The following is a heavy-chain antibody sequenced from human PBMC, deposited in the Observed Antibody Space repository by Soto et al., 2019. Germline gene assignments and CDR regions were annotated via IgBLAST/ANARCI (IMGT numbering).Heavy chain of an antibody. Sequence: AQTLSLTCTVSVGSVSNSNYYWLWIRQSPGKGLEWIGSVYYRGRSYSKSSVKSRVTISVDTSKNQFSLNLNSVTASDTAVYYCVSQRTSVLTQAYFDYWGPGALVTVSS. CDR1: VGSVSNSNYY. D-gene: IGHD2-8*01. J-gene: IGHJ4*02. CDR2: VYYRGRS. CDR3: VSQRTSVLTQAYFDY. V-gene: IGHV4-39*01.